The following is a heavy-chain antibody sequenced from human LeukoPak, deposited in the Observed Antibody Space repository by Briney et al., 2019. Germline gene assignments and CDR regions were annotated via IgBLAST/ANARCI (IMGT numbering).Heavy chain of an antibody. J-gene: IGHJ4*02. V-gene: IGHV3-23*01. D-gene: IGHD4-17*01. CDR3: AKDKDAVTPYYFDY. CDR1: GFTFSSYG. Sequence: GGSLRLSCAASGFTFSSYGMSWVRQAPGKGLEWVSAISGSGGSTYYADSVKGRFTISRDNSKNTLYLQMNSLRAEDTAPYYCAKDKDAVTPYYFDYWGQGTLVTVSS. CDR2: ISGSGGST.